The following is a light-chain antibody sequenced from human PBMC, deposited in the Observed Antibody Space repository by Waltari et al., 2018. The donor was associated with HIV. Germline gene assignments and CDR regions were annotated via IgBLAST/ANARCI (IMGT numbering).Light chain of an antibody. V-gene: IGLV2-18*02. CDR1: SSDVGSYNR. Sequence: QSALTQPPSVSGSPGQSVTLSRTGTSSDVGSYNRVSWYQQSPGTAPKLMIYEVTNRPSGVPDRFSGSKSGNTASLTISGLQAEDEAHYYCSSYSSSSTWVFGGGTKLTVL. CDR2: EVT. CDR3: SSYSSSSTWV. J-gene: IGLJ3*02.